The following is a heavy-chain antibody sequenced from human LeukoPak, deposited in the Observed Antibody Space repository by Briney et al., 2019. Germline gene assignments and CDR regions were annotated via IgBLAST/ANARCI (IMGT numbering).Heavy chain of an antibody. D-gene: IGHD3-16*02. J-gene: IGHJ5*02. CDR3: ARFASDYDYIWGSYRRRWFDP. V-gene: IGHV1-69*13. Sequence: SVKVSCKASGGTFSSYAXXXVXXXXGXXXXXXXXXXXXXXXXNYAQKFQGRVTITADESTSTAYMELSSLRSEDTAVYYCARFASDYDYIWGSYRRRWFDPWGQGTLVTVSS. CDR2: XXXXXXXX. CDR1: GGTFSSYA.